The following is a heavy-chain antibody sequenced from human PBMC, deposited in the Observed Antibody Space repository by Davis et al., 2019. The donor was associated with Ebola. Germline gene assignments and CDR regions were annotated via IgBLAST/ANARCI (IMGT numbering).Heavy chain of an antibody. CDR3: ARGTHYAHDY. D-gene: IGHD2-2*01. CDR1: GFTFSSNW. Sequence: PGGSLRLSCAASGFTFSSNWMHWVRQAPGKGLVWVSRTNSDGSITSYADSVKGRFTISRDNAKSTLYLQKNSLRDEDTAVYYCARGTHYAHDYWGQGTLVTVSS. J-gene: IGHJ4*02. CDR2: TNSDGSIT. V-gene: IGHV3-74*01.